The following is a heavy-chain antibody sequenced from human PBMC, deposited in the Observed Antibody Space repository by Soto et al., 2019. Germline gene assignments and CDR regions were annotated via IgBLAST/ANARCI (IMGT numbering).Heavy chain of an antibody. CDR3: ARGGTHIAGYWFDP. CDR1: GFTFSSYA. Sequence: QVQLVESGGGVVQPGRSLRLSCAASGFTFSSYAMHWVRQAPGKGLEWVAVISYDGSNKYYADSVKGRFTISRDNSKNTLYLQMNSLRAEDTAVYYCARGGTHIAGYWFDPWGQGTLVTVSS. CDR2: ISYDGSNK. J-gene: IGHJ5*02. V-gene: IGHV3-30-3*01. D-gene: IGHD6-13*01.